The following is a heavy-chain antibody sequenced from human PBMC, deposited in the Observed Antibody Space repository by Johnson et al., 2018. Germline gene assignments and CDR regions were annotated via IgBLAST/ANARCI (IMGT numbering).Heavy chain of an antibody. CDR1: GITFSASA. V-gene: IGHV3-73*02. D-gene: IGHD2-2*01. Sequence: EVQLVETGGGLVQPGGSLKLSCAASGITFSASAMHWVRQASGKGLEWVGRIRSKTNNFATAYAASVKGRFTISRDDSKNTAYLQMNSLKTEDSAVYYCSRTHILCAFEIWGQGTGVTVSS. J-gene: IGHJ3*02. CDR3: SRTHILCAFEI. CDR2: IRSKTNNFAT.